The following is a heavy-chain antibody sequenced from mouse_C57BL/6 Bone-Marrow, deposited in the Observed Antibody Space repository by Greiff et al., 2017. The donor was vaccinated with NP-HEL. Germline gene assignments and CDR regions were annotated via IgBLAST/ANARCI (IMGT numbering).Heavy chain of an antibody. J-gene: IGHJ4*01. Sequence: QVQLQQPGAELVMPGASVKLPCKASGYTFTSYWMHWVKQRPGQGLEWIGEIDPSDSYTNYNQKFKGKSTLTVDKSSSTAYMQLSSLTSEDSAVYYCARDHYCSRYAFAMDYWGQGTSVTVSS. CDR3: ARDHYCSRYAFAMDY. CDR2: IDPSDSYT. CDR1: GYTFTSYW. D-gene: IGHD1-1*01. V-gene: IGHV1-69*01.